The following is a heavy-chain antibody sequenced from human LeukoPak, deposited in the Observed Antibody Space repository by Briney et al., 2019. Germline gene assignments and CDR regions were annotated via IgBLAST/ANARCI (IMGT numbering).Heavy chain of an antibody. CDR2: INSGSSTI. V-gene: IGHV3-48*01. Sequence: PGGSLRLSCGASGFTLSSYSMDWVRQAPGKGLECVSHINSGSSTIYYADSVKGRFTISRDNAGNSLYLQMNSLRAEDTAVYYCARVLLERPGIDSFDIWGQGTMVTVSS. J-gene: IGHJ3*02. CDR3: ARVLLERPGIDSFDI. D-gene: IGHD1-1*01. CDR1: GFTLSSYS.